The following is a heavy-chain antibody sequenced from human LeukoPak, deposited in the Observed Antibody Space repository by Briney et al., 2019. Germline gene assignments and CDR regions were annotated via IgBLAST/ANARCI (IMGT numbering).Heavy chain of an antibody. CDR1: GFTFSSYA. CDR3: AKDRERDYFDY. Sequence: GGSLRLSCAASGFTFSSYAMSWVRQAPVKGLEWVSAISDSGGSTYYADSVKGRFTISRDNSKNTLYLQMNSLRAEDTAVYYCAKDRERDYFDYWGQGTLVTVSS. J-gene: IGHJ4*02. D-gene: IGHD1-26*01. CDR2: ISDSGGST. V-gene: IGHV3-23*01.